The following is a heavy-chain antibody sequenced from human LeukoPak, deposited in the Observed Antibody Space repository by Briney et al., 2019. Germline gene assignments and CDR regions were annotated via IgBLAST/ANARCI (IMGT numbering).Heavy chain of an antibody. J-gene: IGHJ6*04. CDR2: ISYDGSNK. Sequence: GRSLRLSCAASGFTFSSYGMHWVRQAPGKGPEGVAVISYDGSNKYYAHSVKGRFTISRDNSKNTLYLQMNRLRAEDTAVYYCAKGEITIYYYYGMDVWGKGTTVTVSS. D-gene: IGHD3-10*01. CDR1: GFTFSSYG. CDR3: AKGEITIYYYYGMDV. V-gene: IGHV3-30*18.